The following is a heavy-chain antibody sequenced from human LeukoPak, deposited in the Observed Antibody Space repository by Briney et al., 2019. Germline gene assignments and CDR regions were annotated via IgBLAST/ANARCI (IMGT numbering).Heavy chain of an antibody. CDR1: GFTFSSYA. CDR2: ISGSGGST. V-gene: IGHV3-23*01. CDR3: AKGATSCSSTSCPDAFDI. J-gene: IGHJ3*02. D-gene: IGHD2-2*01. Sequence: GGSLRLSCAASGFTFSSYAMSWIRQAPGKGLEWVSTISGSGGSTYYADSVKGRFTISRDNSKNTLYLQMNSLRADDTALYYCAKGATSCSSTSCPDAFDIWGQGTMVTVSS.